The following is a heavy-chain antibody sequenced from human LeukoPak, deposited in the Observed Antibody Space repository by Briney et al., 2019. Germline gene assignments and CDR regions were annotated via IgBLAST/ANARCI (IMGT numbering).Heavy chain of an antibody. CDR2: IYHSGST. Sequence: SETLSLTCTVSGASISNYYWSWIRQPPGKGLEWIGYIYHSGSTNYNPSLKSRVTTSVDTSKNQFSLKLSSVTAADTAIYYCARGLANIIGSYYFDYSGQGTLVTVSS. J-gene: IGHJ4*02. V-gene: IGHV4-59*01. CDR1: GASISNYY. D-gene: IGHD2/OR15-2a*01. CDR3: ARGLANIIGSYYFDY.